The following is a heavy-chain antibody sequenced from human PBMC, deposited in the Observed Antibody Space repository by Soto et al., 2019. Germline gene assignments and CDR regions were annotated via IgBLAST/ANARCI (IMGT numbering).Heavy chain of an antibody. V-gene: IGHV1-24*01. CDR1: GYTLTELS. D-gene: IGHD2-2*01. CDR2: FDPEDGET. CDR3: ATVGYCSSSSCSPYYFDY. J-gene: IGHJ4*02. Sequence: ASVKVSCKVSGYTLTELSMHWVRQAPGKGLEWMGGFDPEDGETIYAQKFQGGVTMTEDTSTDTAYMELSSLRSEDTAVYYCATVGYCSSSSCSPYYFDYWGQGTLVTVSS.